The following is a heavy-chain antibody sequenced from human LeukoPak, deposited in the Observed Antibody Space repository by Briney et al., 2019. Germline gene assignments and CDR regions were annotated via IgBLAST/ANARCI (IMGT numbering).Heavy chain of an antibody. D-gene: IGHD1-7*01. CDR1: GGSFSGYY. V-gene: IGHV4-34*01. CDR3: ARGELELHYYYYYGMDV. Sequence: SETLSLTCAVYGGSFSGYYWSWIRQPPGKGLEWIGEINHSGSTNYNPSLKSRVTISVDTSKNQFSLKLGSVTAADTAVYYCARGELELHYYYYYGMDVWGQGTTVTVSS. CDR2: INHSGST. J-gene: IGHJ6*02.